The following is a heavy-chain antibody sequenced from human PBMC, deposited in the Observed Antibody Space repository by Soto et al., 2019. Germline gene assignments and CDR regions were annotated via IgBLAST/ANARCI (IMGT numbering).Heavy chain of an antibody. V-gene: IGHV4-30-2*01. J-gene: IGHJ5*02. Sequence: SETLSLTCAVSGGSISSGGYSWSWIRQPPGKGLEWIGYIYHSGNTYYNPSLKSRVSISVDRSKNQFSLKLSSVTAVDTAVYYCARVPSPWGQGTLVTVSS. CDR2: IYHSGNT. CDR1: GGSISSGGYS. CDR3: ARVPSP.